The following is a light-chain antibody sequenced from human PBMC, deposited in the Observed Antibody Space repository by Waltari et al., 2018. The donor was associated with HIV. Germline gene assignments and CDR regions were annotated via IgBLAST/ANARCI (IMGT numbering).Light chain of an antibody. Sequence: QSVLTQPPSASGTPEQRVTISFSGTTSNIGRNTVSWFQQFPGPAPKVLIYGQNQRPSGVPVGFSCSKSGTSASLASSGLQSEDEADYYCASWDDSLNGPVFGGGTKLTVV. CDR1: TSNIGRNT. CDR2: GQN. CDR3: ASWDDSLNGPV. J-gene: IGLJ2*01. V-gene: IGLV1-44*01.